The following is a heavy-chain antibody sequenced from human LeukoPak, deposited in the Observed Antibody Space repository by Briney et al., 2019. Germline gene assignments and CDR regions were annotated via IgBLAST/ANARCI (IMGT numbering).Heavy chain of an antibody. CDR1: GFTFSSYS. CDR3: ARAGGDYVWRN. V-gene: IGHV3-21*01. Sequence: GGSLRLSCAASGFTFSSYSMNWVRQAPGKGLEWVSSISSSSSYIYYADSVKGRFTISRDNAKNSLYLQMNSLRPEDTALYYCARAGGDYVWRNWGQGTLVTVSS. J-gene: IGHJ4*02. D-gene: IGHD4-17*01. CDR2: ISSSSSYI.